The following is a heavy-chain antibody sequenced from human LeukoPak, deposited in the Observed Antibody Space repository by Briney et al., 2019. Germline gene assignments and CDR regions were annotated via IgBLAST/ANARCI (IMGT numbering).Heavy chain of an antibody. D-gene: IGHD3-22*01. J-gene: IGHJ5*02. V-gene: IGHV5-51*01. CDR3: ARDSYDSSGLYPGSRWFDP. CDR2: IFPGDSDT. Sequence: GESLKISCKASGYNFTNYWIGWVRQMPGKGLEWMGIIFPGDSDTTYSPSFEGQVTISADKSVSTAYLQWRSLKASDTAMYYCARDSYDSSGLYPGSRWFDPWGQGTLVTVSS. CDR1: GYNFTNYW.